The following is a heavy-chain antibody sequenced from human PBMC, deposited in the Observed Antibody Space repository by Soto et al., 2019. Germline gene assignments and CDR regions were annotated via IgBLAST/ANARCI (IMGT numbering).Heavy chain of an antibody. CDR2: ISSSSSTI. Sequence: GESLKISCAASGFTFSSYSMNWVRQAPGKGLEWVSYISSSSSTIYYADSVKGRFTISRDNAKNSLYLQMNSLRDEDTAVYYCAQYYYGSGSYFGYYGMDVWGHGTTVTVSS. V-gene: IGHV3-48*02. D-gene: IGHD3-10*01. CDR1: GFTFSSYS. J-gene: IGHJ6*02. CDR3: AQYYYGSGSYFGYYGMDV.